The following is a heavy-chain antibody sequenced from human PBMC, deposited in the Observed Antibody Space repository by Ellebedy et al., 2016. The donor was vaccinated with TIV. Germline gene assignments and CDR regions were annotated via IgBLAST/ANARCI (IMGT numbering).Heavy chain of an antibody. CDR1: GGSISSYY. D-gene: IGHD3-10*01. Sequence: SETLSLTXTVSGGSISSYYWSWIRQPPGKGLEWIGYIYYSGSTNYNPSLKSRVTISVDTSKNQFSLKLSSVTAADTAVYYCARTNYYGSGSPAGEHYYYYYGMDVWGQGTTVTVSS. J-gene: IGHJ6*01. CDR3: ARTNYYGSGSPAGEHYYYYYGMDV. CDR2: IYYSGST. V-gene: IGHV4-59*01.